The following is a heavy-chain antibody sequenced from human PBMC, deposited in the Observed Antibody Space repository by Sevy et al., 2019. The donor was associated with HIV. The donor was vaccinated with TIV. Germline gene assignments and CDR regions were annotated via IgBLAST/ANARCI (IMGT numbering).Heavy chain of an antibody. CDR1: GFTLGSYA. D-gene: IGHD6-13*01. CDR2: ISGSGGST. V-gene: IGHV3-23*01. Sequence: GGSLRLSCAASGFTLGSYAMSWVRQAPGKGLEWVSAISGSGGSTYYADSVKGRFTISRDNSKNTLYLQMNSLRAEDTAVYYCAKEEAAAEDYFDYWGQGTLVTVSS. CDR3: AKEEAAAEDYFDY. J-gene: IGHJ4*02.